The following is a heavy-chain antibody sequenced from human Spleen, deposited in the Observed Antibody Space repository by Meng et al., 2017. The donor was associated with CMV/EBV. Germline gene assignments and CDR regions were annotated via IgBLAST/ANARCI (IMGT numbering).Heavy chain of an antibody. CDR2: TNYDESGT. V-gene: IGHV3-74*01. J-gene: IGHJ4*02. Sequence: ETLSLSCAASGFTFSNHWMHWVRQAPGKGLVWVSRTNYDESGTTYADSVRGRFSISRDNAKHTVYLQMNSLRAEDTAVYYCARGATVVNPDYWGQGTLVTVSS. CDR1: GFTFSNHW. CDR3: ARGATVVNPDY. D-gene: IGHD4-23*01.